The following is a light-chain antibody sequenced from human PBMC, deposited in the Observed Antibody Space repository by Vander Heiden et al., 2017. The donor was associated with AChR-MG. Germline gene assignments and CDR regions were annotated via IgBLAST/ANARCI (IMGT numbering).Light chain of an antibody. CDR3: QQYNNWPPWT. CDR1: QSVSSN. CDR2: GAS. Sequence: EIVMTQSPATLSVSPGERATLPCRASQSVSSNLAWYQQKPGQAPRLLIYGASTRATGIPARFSGSGSGTEFTLTISSLQSEDFAVYYCQQYNNWPPWTFGKGPRWKSN. J-gene: IGKJ1*01. V-gene: IGKV3-15*01.